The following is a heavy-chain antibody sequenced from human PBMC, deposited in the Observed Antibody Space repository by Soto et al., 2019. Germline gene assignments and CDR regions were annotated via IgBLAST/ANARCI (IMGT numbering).Heavy chain of an antibody. D-gene: IGHD2-2*01. J-gene: IGHJ6*02. V-gene: IGHV4-31*03. CDR2: IYYSGST. CDR3: ARVGGYCSTTTCHGYAMDV. Sequence: PSETLSLTCTVSGGSISSCCYFWSCIRQHPGKGLEWVGYIYYSGSTYYNPSLKSRVTMSLDMSKNQFSLKLSSVTDADTAVYYCARVGGYCSTTTCHGYAMDVWGQGTTVTVSS. CDR1: GGSISSCCYF.